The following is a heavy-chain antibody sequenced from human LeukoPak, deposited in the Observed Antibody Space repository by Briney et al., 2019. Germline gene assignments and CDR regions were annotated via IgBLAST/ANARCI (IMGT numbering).Heavy chain of an antibody. CDR2: INPNSGGT. CDR3: ASSTGVRYCSSTSCYTEYSSNRHPGGY. D-gene: IGHD2-2*02. J-gene: IGHJ4*02. V-gene: IGHV1-2*02. CDR1: GYTFTGYY. Sequence: ASVKDSCKASGYTFTGYYMHFVRQAAGQGLEWLGCINPNSGGTNYAQKMQGKVTMHRHTSISTGYMELSRMRSDDTAVYYCASSTGVRYCSSTSCYTEYSSNRHPGGYWGQGTLVTVCS.